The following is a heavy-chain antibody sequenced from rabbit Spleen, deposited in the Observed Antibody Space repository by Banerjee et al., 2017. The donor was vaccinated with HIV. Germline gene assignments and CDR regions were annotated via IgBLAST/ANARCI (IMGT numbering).Heavy chain of an antibody. D-gene: IGHD8-1*01. V-gene: IGHV1S45*01. CDR2: INAVTGKA. CDR1: GVSLNDKDV. Sequence: QQQLEESGGDLVKPEGSLTLTCTASGVSLNDKDVMCWVRQAPGKGLEWIACINAVTGKAVYASWAKGRFTFSKTSSTTVTLQMTSLTAADTATYFCARDSGSSFSSYGMDLWGQGTLVTVS. CDR3: ARDSGSSFSSYGMDL. J-gene: IGHJ6*01.